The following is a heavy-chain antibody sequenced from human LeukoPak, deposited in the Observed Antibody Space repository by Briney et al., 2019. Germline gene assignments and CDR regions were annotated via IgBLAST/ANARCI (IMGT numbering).Heavy chain of an antibody. Sequence: SGPALVKPTQSLTLTCTFSGFSLSTNGMCVSWIRQPPGKALEWLARIDWDDDKYYSTSLKTRLTISKDTSKNQVVLTMTNMDPVYSATYYCARIRIAAGYFDYWGQGTLVTVSS. CDR2: IDWDDDK. CDR1: GFSLSTNGMC. V-gene: IGHV2-70*11. D-gene: IGHD6-13*01. J-gene: IGHJ4*02. CDR3: ARIRIAAGYFDY.